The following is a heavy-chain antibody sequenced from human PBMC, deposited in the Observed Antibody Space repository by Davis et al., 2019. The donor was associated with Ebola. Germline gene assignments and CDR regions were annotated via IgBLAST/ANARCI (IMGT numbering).Heavy chain of an antibody. J-gene: IGHJ6*02. V-gene: IGHV1-2*06. CDR2: INPNSGVT. CDR1: GYTFSGYY. CDR3: ARGGINMTVVPRDYYYGMDV. D-gene: IGHD3-22*01. Sequence: ASVKVSCKTSGYTFSGYYIHWVRQAPGQGLERMGRINPNSGVTNYAQKFQGRVTMTKDTSISTVYMELSRLRSDDTAVYFCARGGINMTVVPRDYYYGMDVWGQGTTVTVSS.